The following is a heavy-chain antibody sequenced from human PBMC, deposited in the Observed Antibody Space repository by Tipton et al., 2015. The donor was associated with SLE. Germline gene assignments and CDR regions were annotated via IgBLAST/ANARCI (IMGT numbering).Heavy chain of an antibody. Sequence: TLSLTCTVSGGSISSGDYYWSWIRQPPGKGLEWIGYIYYSGSTYYNPSLKSRVTISVDTSKNQFSLKLSSVTAADTAVYYCARPAPSSVYWYFDLWGRGTLLTVSS. D-gene: IGHD6-19*01. CDR3: ARPAPSSVYWYFDL. V-gene: IGHV4-30-4*01. CDR2: IYYSGST. J-gene: IGHJ2*01. CDR1: GGSISSGDYY.